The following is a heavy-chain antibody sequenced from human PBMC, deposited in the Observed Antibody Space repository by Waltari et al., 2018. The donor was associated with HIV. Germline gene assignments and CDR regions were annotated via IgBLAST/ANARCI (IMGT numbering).Heavy chain of an antibody. V-gene: IGHV4-34*01. J-gene: IGHJ5*02. Sequence: QVQLQQWGAGQLKASETLSLTCAVYVGSPTASSWTWIRQCPGRGLEWIAEINHSGRSDFNPSLKSRVTIAIDPAKNQFSLTLKSVTAADTGVYYCARESRRRLRQGGINWFDPWGQGTPVNVLS. CDR2: INHSGRS. CDR3: ARESRRRLRQGGINWFDP. CDR1: VGSPTASS. D-gene: IGHD3-10*01.